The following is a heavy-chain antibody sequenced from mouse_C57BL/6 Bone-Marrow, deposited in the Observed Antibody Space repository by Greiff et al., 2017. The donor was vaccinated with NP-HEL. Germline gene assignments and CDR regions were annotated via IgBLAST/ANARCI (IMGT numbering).Heavy chain of an antibody. Sequence: DVKLVESGGGLVKPGGSLKLSCAASGFTFSDYGMHWVRQAPEKGLEWVAYISSGSSTIYYADTVKGRFTISRDNAKNTLFLQMTSLRSEDTAMYYCARRTYYGSHWYFDVWGTGTTVTVSS. D-gene: IGHD1-1*01. CDR1: GFTFSDYG. CDR3: ARRTYYGSHWYFDV. CDR2: ISSGSSTI. J-gene: IGHJ1*03. V-gene: IGHV5-17*01.